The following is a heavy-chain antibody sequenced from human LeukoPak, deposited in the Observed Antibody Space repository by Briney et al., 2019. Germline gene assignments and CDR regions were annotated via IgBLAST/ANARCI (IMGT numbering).Heavy chain of an antibody. Sequence: AGGSLRLSCAASGFTFSSYGMHWVRQAPGKGLEWVAFIRYDGSNKYYADSVKGRFTISRDNSKNTLYLQMNSLRAEDTAVYYARRAGDYSHPYDYWGQGTLVTVSS. CDR3: RRAGDYSHPYDY. D-gene: IGHD3-22*01. CDR2: IRYDGSNK. CDR1: GFTFSSYG. V-gene: IGHV3-30*02. J-gene: IGHJ4*02.